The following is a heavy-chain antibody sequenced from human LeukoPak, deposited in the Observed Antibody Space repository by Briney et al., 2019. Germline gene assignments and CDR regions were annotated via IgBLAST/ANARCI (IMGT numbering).Heavy chain of an antibody. D-gene: IGHD6-13*01. J-gene: IGHJ4*02. CDR2: IGTGGDS. Sequence: GGSLRLSCAASGFTLCNFAMSWVRQAPGTGLEWVSAIGTGGDSFYADSVKGRFTISRDISKNTLFLHVSGLRAEDTAVYYCAKRAAGSKNFDFWGQGTLVTVSS. CDR3: AKRAAGSKNFDF. CDR1: GFTLCNFA. V-gene: IGHV3-23*01.